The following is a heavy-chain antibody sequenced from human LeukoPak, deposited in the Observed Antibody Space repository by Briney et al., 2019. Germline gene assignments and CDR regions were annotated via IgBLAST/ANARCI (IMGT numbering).Heavy chain of an antibody. J-gene: IGHJ4*02. D-gene: IGHD1-26*01. Sequence: GGSLRLSCAASGFTFDDYAMHWVRQAPGKGLEWVSGINWNGGGTGYADSVKGRFTISRDNAKNSLYLQMNSLRAEDTALYYCARAVSGSYLGGPLYYFDYWGQGTLVTVSS. V-gene: IGHV3-20*04. CDR1: GFTFDDYA. CDR3: ARAVSGSYLGGPLYYFDY. CDR2: INWNGGGT.